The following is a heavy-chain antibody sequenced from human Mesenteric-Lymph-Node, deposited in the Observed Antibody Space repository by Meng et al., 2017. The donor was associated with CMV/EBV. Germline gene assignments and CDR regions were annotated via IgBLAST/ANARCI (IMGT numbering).Heavy chain of an antibody. J-gene: IGHJ6*02. CDR3: ASTTYSSGWSYYYYYGMDV. CDR2: IYYSGST. Sequence: SETLSLTCTVSGGSISSSSYYWGWIRQPPGKGLEWIGSIYYSGSTYYNPSLKSRVTISVDTSKNQFSLKLSSVTAADTAVYYCASTTYSSGWSYYYYYGMDVWGQGTTVTVSS. V-gene: IGHV4-39*07. CDR1: GGSISSSSYY. D-gene: IGHD6-19*01.